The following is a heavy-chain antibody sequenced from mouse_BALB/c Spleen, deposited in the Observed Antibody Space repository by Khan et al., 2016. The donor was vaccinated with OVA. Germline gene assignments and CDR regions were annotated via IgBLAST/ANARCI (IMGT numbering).Heavy chain of an antibody. CDR3: ARQPYYHYNIMDY. CDR2: MWSDGST. J-gene: IGHJ4*01. CDR1: GFSLNNYG. D-gene: IGHD2-10*01. V-gene: IGHV2-6-1*01. Sequence: QVQLKESGPGLVAPSQSLSITCTISGFSLNNYGVHWVRQPPGKGLEWLVVMWSDGSTTYYSALNSRLSISKDNSTSQVFLKMNSLQTDDTARYYCARQPYYHYNIMDYWGQGPSVTVSS.